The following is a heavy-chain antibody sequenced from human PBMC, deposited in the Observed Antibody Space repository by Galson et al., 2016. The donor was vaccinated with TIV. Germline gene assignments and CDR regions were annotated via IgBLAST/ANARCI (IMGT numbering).Heavy chain of an antibody. J-gene: IGHJ6*02. Sequence: SVKVSCKVSGYTFTELSMHWVRQVPGKGLEWMGGFDPEEGETIYAEMFQGRVTMTEDTSTDTAYMELSSLRSEDTAVYYCGTVGSSSLSPLPSSAYFGVDVWGQGTTVTVSS. CDR2: FDPEEGET. V-gene: IGHV1-24*01. D-gene: IGHD1-26*01. CDR1: GYTFTELS. CDR3: GTVGSSSLSPLPSSAYFGVDV.